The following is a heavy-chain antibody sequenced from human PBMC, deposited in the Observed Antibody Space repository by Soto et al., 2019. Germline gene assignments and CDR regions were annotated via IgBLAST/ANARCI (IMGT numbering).Heavy chain of an antibody. V-gene: IGHV1-3*01. J-gene: IGHJ6*02. Sequence: GASVKVSCKASGYTFTSYAMHWVRQAPGQRLEWMGWINAGNGNTKYSQKLQGRVTITRDTSASTAYMELSSLRSEDTAVYYCARAIFGVVKGSHYYYYGMDVWGQGTTVTVSS. CDR2: INAGNGNT. D-gene: IGHD3-3*01. CDR1: GYTFTSYA. CDR3: ARAIFGVVKGSHYYYYGMDV.